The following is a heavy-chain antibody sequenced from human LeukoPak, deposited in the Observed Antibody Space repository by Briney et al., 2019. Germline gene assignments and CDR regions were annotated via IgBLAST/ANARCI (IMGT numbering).Heavy chain of an antibody. CDR3: ARDRGGNWVDALEI. Sequence: GGSLRLSCAASGFTFSNYARSWVRQAPGRGLELVSSISGSGVTKSYVDSVQGRSTISRDNSRNTVILRFNRTRAYAPAVYYCARDRGGNWVDALEIWGQGTMVTVSS. CDR1: GFTFSNYA. CDR2: ISGSGVTK. V-gene: IGHV3-23*01. D-gene: IGHD1-1*01. J-gene: IGHJ3*02.